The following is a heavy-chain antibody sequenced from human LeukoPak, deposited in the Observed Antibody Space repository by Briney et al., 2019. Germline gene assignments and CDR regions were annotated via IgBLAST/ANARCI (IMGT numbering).Heavy chain of an antibody. Sequence: GGSLRLSCAASGFTFSSYWMHWVRQAPGKGLVWVSRINSDGSSTSYADSVKGRFTISRDNSKNTLYLQMNSLRAEDTAVYYCAKDTKYSGYGNFDYWGQGTLVTVSS. J-gene: IGHJ4*02. V-gene: IGHV3-74*01. CDR2: INSDGSST. D-gene: IGHD5-12*01. CDR1: GFTFSSYW. CDR3: AKDTKYSGYGNFDY.